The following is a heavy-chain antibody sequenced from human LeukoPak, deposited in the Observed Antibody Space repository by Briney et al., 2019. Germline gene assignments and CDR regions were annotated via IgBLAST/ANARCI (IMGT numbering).Heavy chain of an antibody. Sequence: GASVKVSCKASGYTFTSYDINWVRQATGQGLEWMGWMNPNNGNTAYAQKFQGRVTMTRNTSISTAYMELSSLRSDDTAVYYCARGRGDYVYFDYWGQGTLVTVSS. J-gene: IGHJ4*02. CDR2: MNPNNGNT. D-gene: IGHD4-17*01. CDR1: GYTFTSYD. CDR3: ARGRGDYVYFDY. V-gene: IGHV1-8*01.